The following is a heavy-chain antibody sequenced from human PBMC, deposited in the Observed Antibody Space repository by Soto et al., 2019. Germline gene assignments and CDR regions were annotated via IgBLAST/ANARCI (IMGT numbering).Heavy chain of an antibody. Sequence: QVQLVESGGGVVQPGRSLRLSCAASGFTFSSYGMHWVRQAPGKGLEWVAVISYDGSNKYYADSVKGRFTISRDNSKNTLYLQMNSLRAEDTAVYYCAKARRIAAGNISRWGQGTLVTVSS. CDR3: AKARRIAAGNISR. V-gene: IGHV3-30*18. CDR2: ISYDGSNK. D-gene: IGHD6-13*01. J-gene: IGHJ4*02. CDR1: GFTFSSYG.